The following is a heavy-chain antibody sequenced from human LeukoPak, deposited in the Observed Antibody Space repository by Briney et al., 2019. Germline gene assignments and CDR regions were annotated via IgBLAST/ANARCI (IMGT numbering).Heavy chain of an antibody. V-gene: IGHV3-11*01. CDR3: ARHDTAMATDYGMDV. J-gene: IGHJ6*02. Sequence: GGSLRLSCAASGFTFSDYYMSWIRQAPGKGLEWVSYISSRGSTIYYADPVKGRFTISRDNAKNSLYLQMNSLRAEDTAVYYCARHDTAMATDYGMDVWGQGTTVTVSS. CDR2: ISSRGSTI. CDR1: GFTFSDYY. D-gene: IGHD5-18*01.